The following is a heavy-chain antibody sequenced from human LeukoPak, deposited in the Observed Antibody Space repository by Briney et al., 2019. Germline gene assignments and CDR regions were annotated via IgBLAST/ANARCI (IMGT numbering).Heavy chain of an antibody. CDR2: ISGSGGST. CDR3: AKDRLGSSWYRHFDY. CDR1: GFTFSNYA. V-gene: IGHV3-23*01. Sequence: GGSLRLSCAASGFTFSNYAMSWVRQAPGKGLEWVSAISGSGGSTNYADSVKGRFTISRDNPKNTLYLQMNSLRAEDTAVYYCAKDRLGSSWYRHFDYWGQGTLVTVSS. J-gene: IGHJ4*02. D-gene: IGHD6-13*01.